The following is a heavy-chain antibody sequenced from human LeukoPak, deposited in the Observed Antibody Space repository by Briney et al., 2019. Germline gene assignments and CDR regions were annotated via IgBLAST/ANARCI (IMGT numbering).Heavy chain of an antibody. J-gene: IGHJ4*02. Sequence: SQTLSLTCSVSAGSISSYYWSWIRQTAGKGLEWIGRVYTSGDANYNPTLESRVSMSLDTSKNQFFLKLASVTAADTAVYYCGRYGDPNYYFDYWGQGTLVTVSS. CDR2: VYTSGDA. V-gene: IGHV4-4*07. CDR3: GRYGDPNYYFDY. D-gene: IGHD2-21*02. CDR1: AGSISSYY.